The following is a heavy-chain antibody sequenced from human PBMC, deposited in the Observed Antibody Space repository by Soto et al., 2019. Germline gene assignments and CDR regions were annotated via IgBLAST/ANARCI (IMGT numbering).Heavy chain of an antibody. CDR2: MNPNSGNT. J-gene: IGHJ6*03. V-gene: IGHV1-8*01. CDR1: GYTFTSYD. Sequence: ASVKVSCKASGYTFTSYDINWVRQATGQGLEWMGWMNPNSGNTGYAQKFQGRVTMTRNTSISTAYMELSSLRSEDTAVYYCARGPPATVTNRYYYYYMDVWGKGTTVTVSS. CDR3: ARGPPATVTNRYYYYYMDV. D-gene: IGHD4-17*01.